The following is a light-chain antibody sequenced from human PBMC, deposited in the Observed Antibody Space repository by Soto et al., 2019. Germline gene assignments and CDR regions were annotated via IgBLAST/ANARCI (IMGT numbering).Light chain of an antibody. CDR3: GTWDSTPHVV. Sequence: QSVLTQPPSVSAAPGQKVTISCSGSSSNIGNNYVSWYQQLPGTAPKLLIYDNNKRPSGIPDRFSGSKSGTSATLGITGLQTGDEADYYCGTWDSTPHVVFGGGTKHTVL. CDR2: DNN. J-gene: IGLJ2*01. V-gene: IGLV1-51*01. CDR1: SSNIGNNY.